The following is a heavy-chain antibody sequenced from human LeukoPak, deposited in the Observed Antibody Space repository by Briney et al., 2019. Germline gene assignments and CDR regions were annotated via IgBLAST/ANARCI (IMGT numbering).Heavy chain of an antibody. J-gene: IGHJ6*02. D-gene: IGHD3-22*01. V-gene: IGHV4-4*07. Sequence: SETLSLTSTVSGGSISTYFWSWIRQPAGKGLEWIGRLYTSGSTNYNPSLKSRLPMSAATSKKQFSLNLTSVTATDTAIYYCARDRVDSSGYYYYYGIDVWGQGTAVTVSS. CDR2: LYTSGST. CDR1: GGSISTYF. CDR3: ARDRVDSSGYYYYYGIDV.